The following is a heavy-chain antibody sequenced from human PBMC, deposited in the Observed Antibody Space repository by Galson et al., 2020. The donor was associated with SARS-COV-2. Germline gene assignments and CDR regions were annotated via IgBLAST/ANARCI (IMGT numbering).Heavy chain of an antibody. D-gene: IGHD1-26*01. V-gene: IGHV3-30*19. Sequence: SCAASGFSFRTSGMHWVRQAPGKGLEWVAVISSDGSNSFYADSLKGRFTISRDNSKSTLYLQMNSLRAEDTAVYYCARGGEWELPYYFDYWGQGTLVTVSS. CDR1: GFSFRTSG. CDR3: ARGGEWELPYYFDY. CDR2: ISSDGSNS. J-gene: IGHJ4*02.